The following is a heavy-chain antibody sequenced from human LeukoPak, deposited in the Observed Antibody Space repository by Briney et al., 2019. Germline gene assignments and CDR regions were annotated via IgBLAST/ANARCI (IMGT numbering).Heavy chain of an antibody. CDR2: INHSGST. V-gene: IGHV4-34*01. D-gene: IGHD1-26*01. CDR3: ARHRRTAPGAAFDI. CDR1: GGSFRGYY. J-gene: IGHJ3*02. Sequence: SETLSLTCAVYGGSFRGYYCGWIPQPPGKGLEWIGEINHSGSTNYNSSLKSRVTISVDTSKNQFSLKLSSVTAADTDVYYCARHRRTAPGAAFDIWGQGTMVTVSS.